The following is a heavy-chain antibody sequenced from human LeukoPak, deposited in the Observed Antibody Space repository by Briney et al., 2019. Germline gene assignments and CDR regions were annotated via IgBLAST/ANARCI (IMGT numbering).Heavy chain of an antibody. CDR1: GGFATYYG. J-gene: IGHJ4*02. CDR2: VYNSGTT. V-gene: IGHV4-59*02. Sequence: PSETLSLTCTVSGGFATYYGWSWIRQPPGKGLEWIGFVYNSGTTKYNPSLKSRVTISRDTSRNQFSLKLASVTAADTAVYFCARAGEITVTGDHWGQGTLVTVSP. CDR3: ARAGEITVTGDH. D-gene: IGHD4-17*01.